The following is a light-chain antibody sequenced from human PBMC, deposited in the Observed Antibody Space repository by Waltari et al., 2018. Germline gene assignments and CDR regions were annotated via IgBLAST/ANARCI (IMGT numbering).Light chain of an antibody. CDR3: CSYACHSTYV. CDR1: SSDVGNYNL. J-gene: IGLJ1*01. Sequence: QSALTQPASVSGSPGQSITISCTGTSSDVGNYNLVSWYQQTPGKAPNLMSYEVSQRPSGVSNHFSGSKSGNTASLTISGLQPEDETDYYCCSYACHSTYVFGTGTKVTVL. V-gene: IGLV2-23*02. CDR2: EVS.